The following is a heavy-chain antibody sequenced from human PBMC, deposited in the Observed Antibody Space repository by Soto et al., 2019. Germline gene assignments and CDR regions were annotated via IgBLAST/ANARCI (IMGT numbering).Heavy chain of an antibody. D-gene: IGHD6-13*01. V-gene: IGHV1-8*01. J-gene: IGHJ6*03. CDR3: ASSGYSSRPNYYYYYMDV. CDR1: GYTFTSYD. CDR2: MNPNSGNT. Sequence: GASVKVSCKASGYTFTSYDINWVRQATGQGLEWMGWMNPNSGNTGYAQKFQGRVTMTRNTSISTAYMELSSLRSEDTAVYYCASSGYSSRPNYYYYYMDVWAKGTTVTVSS.